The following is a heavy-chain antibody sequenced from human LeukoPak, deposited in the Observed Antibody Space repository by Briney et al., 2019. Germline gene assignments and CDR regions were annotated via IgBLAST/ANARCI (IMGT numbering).Heavy chain of an antibody. CDR3: ARVLDYYDSSGYYDY. D-gene: IGHD3-22*01. CDR1: GYTFTSYG. V-gene: IGHV1-18*01. CDR2: ISAYNGNT. Sequence: ASVKVSCKASGYTFTSYGISWVRQAPGQGLEWMGWISAYNGNTNYAQKLQGRVTMTTDTSTSTAYMELRSLRSDDTAVYYCARVLDYYDSSGYYDYWGQGTLVTVSS. J-gene: IGHJ4*02.